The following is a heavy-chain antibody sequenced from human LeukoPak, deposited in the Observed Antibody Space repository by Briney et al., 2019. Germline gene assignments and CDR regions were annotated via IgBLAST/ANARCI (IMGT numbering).Heavy chain of an antibody. D-gene: IGHD3-22*01. CDR2: ISYDGSNK. CDR3: TKGPRSSGYYPPYYYYGMDV. J-gene: IGHJ6*02. CDR1: GFTFSSYG. Sequence: GGSLRLSCAASGFTFSSYGMHWVRQAPGKGLEWVAVISYDGSNKYYADSVKGRFTISRDNSKNTLYLQMNSLRAEDTAVCYCTKGPRSSGYYPPYYYYGMDVWGQGTTVTVSS. V-gene: IGHV3-30*18.